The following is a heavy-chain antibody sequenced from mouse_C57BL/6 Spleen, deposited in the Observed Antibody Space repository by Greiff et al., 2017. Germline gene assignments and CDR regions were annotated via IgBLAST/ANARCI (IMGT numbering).Heavy chain of an antibody. CDR1: GFTFSSYG. CDR3: ARHRANWAFDY. Sequence: EVHLVESGGDLVKPGGSLKLSCAASGFTFSSYGMSWVRQTPDKRLEWVATISSGGSYTYYPDSVKGRFTIFRDNAKNTLYLQMSSLKSEDTAMYYCARHRANWAFDYWGQGTTLTVSS. J-gene: IGHJ2*01. V-gene: IGHV5-6*01. CDR2: ISSGGSYT. D-gene: IGHD4-1*01.